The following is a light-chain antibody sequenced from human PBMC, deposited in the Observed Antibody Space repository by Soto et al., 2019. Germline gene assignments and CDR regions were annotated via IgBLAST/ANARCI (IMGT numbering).Light chain of an antibody. J-gene: IGKJ5*01. V-gene: IGKV3D-15*01. CDR1: QSVSNN. CDR3: QQYNNWPPTT. CDR2: LAS. Sequence: EIVMTQSPATLSVSPGERATLSCRASQSVSNNLAWYQQKPGQAPRLLIYLASTRATGIPARFSGSGSGTEFTLIITSLQSEDIAVYYCQQYNNWPPTTFGQGTRLEIK.